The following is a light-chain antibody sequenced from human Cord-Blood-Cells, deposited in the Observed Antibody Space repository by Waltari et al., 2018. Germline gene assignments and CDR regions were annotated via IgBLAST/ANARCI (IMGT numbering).Light chain of an antibody. V-gene: IGKV3-20*01. J-gene: IGKJ1*01. CDR3: QQYGSSPWT. CDR2: GAS. CDR1: QSVSSSY. Sequence: EIVLTQSPGTLSLSTGARATLSFRASQSVSSSYLAWYQQKPGPAHRLLIYGASSRATGITDRFRGSGSGTDFTLISSRLGLEDFAVYYCQQYGSSPWTFGQGTKVEIK.